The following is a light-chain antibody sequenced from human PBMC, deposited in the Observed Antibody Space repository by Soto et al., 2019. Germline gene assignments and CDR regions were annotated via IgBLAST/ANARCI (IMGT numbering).Light chain of an antibody. J-gene: IGKJ1*01. Sequence: EFVLTQSPGTLSLSPGERATLSCRASQTVRNNYLAWYQQKPGQAPRLLIYDASSRATGIPDRFSGSGSGTDFTLTISRLEPEDFAVYYCQQYGSSPEGTFGQGTKVDIK. CDR3: QQYGSSPEGT. CDR2: DAS. CDR1: QTVRNNY. V-gene: IGKV3-20*01.